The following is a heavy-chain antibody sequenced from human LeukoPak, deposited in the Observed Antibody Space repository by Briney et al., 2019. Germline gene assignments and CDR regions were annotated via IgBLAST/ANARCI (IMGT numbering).Heavy chain of an antibody. CDR3: ARLMGRWLQFGAFDI. J-gene: IGHJ3*02. V-gene: IGHV4-59*01. CDR2: IYYSGST. Sequence: SETLSLTCTVSGGSISSYYWSWIRQPPGKGLEWIGYIYYSGSTNYNPSLKSRVTISVDTSKNQFSLKLSSVTAADTAVYYCARLMGRWLQFGAFDIWGQGTMVTVSS. D-gene: IGHD5-24*01. CDR1: GGSISSYY.